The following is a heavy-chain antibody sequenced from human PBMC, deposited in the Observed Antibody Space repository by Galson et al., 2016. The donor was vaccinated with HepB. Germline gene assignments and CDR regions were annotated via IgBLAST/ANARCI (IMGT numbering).Heavy chain of an antibody. V-gene: IGHV3-30-3*01. Sequence: SLRLSCAASGFTFSSYAIHWVRQAPGKGLEWVSVISNDGANKYYADSVRGRFTISRDNSKNTLFLQVNSLRPEETARYYCARGGEKKGYLDLWGRGTLVTVSS. CDR1: GFTFSSYA. CDR2: ISNDGANK. D-gene: IGHD3-10*01. J-gene: IGHJ2*01. CDR3: ARGGEKKGYLDL.